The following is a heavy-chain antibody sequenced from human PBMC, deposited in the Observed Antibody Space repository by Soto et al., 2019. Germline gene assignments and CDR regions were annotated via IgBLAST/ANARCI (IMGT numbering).Heavy chain of an antibody. CDR3: ARVLTPNWFDP. CDR2: INGGSGHT. J-gene: IGHJ5*02. CDR1: GYAFTNST. D-gene: IGHD2-15*01. V-gene: IGHV1-3*01. Sequence: ASVKVSCKTSGYAFTNSTIHWVRQAPGQSLEWMGWINGGSGHTRYSQKFQARVTLTKDTSASSAYMELSSLRSEDTAVYYCARVLTPNWFDPWGQGTLVTVSS.